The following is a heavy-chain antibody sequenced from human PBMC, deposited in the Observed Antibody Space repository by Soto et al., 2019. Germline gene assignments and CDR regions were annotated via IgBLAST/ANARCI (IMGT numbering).Heavy chain of an antibody. J-gene: IGHJ4*02. V-gene: IGHV4-34*01. CDR2: INHSGST. CDR3: AREYGDYGVIDY. CDR1: GGSFSGYY. D-gene: IGHD4-17*01. Sequence: QVQLQQWGAGLLKPSETLSLTCAVYGGSFSGYYWSWIRQPPGKGLEWIGEINHSGSTNYNPSLKRRGTISVDTSKNQFTLKLSSVTAADTAVYYCAREYGDYGVIDYWGQGTLVTVSS.